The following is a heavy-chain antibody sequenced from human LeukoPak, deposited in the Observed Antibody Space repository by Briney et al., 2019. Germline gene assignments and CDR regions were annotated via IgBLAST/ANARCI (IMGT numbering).Heavy chain of an antibody. Sequence: GGSLRLSCAASGFTFSNYGMHWVRQAPGKGLEWVALISFDGSQKYYADSVKGRFTISRDNSKSTVYLQMNSLRVEDAAVYYCAKAIRPQLTSNYFDDWGQGTLVTVSS. CDR1: GFTFSNYG. V-gene: IGHV3-30*02. J-gene: IGHJ4*02. CDR3: AKAIRPQLTSNYFDD. D-gene: IGHD4-11*01. CDR2: ISFDGSQK.